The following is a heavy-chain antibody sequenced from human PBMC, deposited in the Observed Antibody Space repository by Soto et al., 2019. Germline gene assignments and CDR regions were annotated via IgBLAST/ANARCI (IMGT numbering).Heavy chain of an antibody. Sequence: PGGSLRLSCAASGFTFSSYWMSWVRQAPGKGLEWVANIKQDGSEKYYVDSVKGRFTISRDNAKNSLYLQMNSLRAEDTAVYYCARDDYCSSTSCYMVYYYYGMDVWGQGTTVTVS. CDR3: ARDDYCSSTSCYMVYYYYGMDV. CDR1: GFTFSSYW. D-gene: IGHD2-2*02. J-gene: IGHJ6*02. CDR2: IKQDGSEK. V-gene: IGHV3-7*01.